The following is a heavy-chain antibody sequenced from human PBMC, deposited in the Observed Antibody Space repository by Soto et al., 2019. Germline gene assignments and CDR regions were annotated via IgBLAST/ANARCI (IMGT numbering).Heavy chain of an antibody. V-gene: IGHV4-61*05. Sequence: PSETLSLTCTVSGGSISSSSYYWGWIRQPPGKGLEWIGYITNSGSSSHNPSLKSRITISMDTSKNRFSLVLTSVTAADTAIYYCARGRERYRGSQSMTYFFDFWGQGSQVTVSS. CDR1: GGSISSSSYY. CDR3: ARGRERYRGSQSMTYFFDF. D-gene: IGHD1-26*01. J-gene: IGHJ4*02. CDR2: ITNSGSS.